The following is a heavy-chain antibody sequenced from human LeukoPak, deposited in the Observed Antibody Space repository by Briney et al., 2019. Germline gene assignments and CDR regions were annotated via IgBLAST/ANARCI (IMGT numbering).Heavy chain of an antibody. CDR2: IGDSGYTT. V-gene: IGHV3-23*01. D-gene: IGHD4-17*01. Sequence: GGSLRLSCEASGFTFSSYGITWVRQAPGKGLEWVSVIGDSGYTTSYADSVKGRFTISRDNSKNTVYLHMNSLRAEDTAVYSCARASTVPPSRYFDLWGRGTLVTVSS. CDR3: ARASTVPPSRYFDL. CDR1: GFTFSSYG. J-gene: IGHJ2*01.